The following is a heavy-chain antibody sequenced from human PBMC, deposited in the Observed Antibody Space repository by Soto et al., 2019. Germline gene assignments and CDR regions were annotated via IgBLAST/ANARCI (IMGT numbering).Heavy chain of an antibody. D-gene: IGHD3-10*02. J-gene: IGHJ4*02. CDR3: AREAATMSYSDY. CDR2: IRQDGSEI. Sequence: EVQLVESGGGLVQPGGSLRLSCAASGFTFSRFWMTWVRQAPGKGLEWVANIRQDGSEIYYVDSVKGRFTISRDNAKSSLLFQMHSPRAEDTAVDYCAREAATMSYSDYWGQGSLVTVSS. CDR1: GFTFSRFW. V-gene: IGHV3-7*04.